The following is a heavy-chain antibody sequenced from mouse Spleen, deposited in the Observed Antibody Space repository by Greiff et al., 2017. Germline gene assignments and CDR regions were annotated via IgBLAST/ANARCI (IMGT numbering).Heavy chain of an antibody. V-gene: IGHV1-55*01. CDR2: IYPGSGST. CDR1: GYTFTSYW. J-gene: IGHJ4*01. Sequence: VQLQQPGAELVKPGASVKMSCKASGYTFTSYWITWVKQRPGQGLEWIGDIYPGSGSTNYNEKFKSKATLTVDTSSSTAYMQLSSLTSEDSAVYYCARFYRYEGYYAMDYWGQGTSVTVSS. CDR3: ARFYRYEGYYAMDY. D-gene: IGHD2-14*01.